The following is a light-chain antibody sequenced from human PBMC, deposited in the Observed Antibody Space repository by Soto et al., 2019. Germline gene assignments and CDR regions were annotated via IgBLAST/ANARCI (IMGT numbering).Light chain of an antibody. CDR2: GAS. Sequence: ESVLTPSPGTLSLSPGERATLSCRASQSFSSNYLAWYQQKPGQAPRLLIYGASTRASGIPDRFSGSGSGTDFTLTISRLEPEDSAVYYCQQYGSSPTWTFGQGTKVDIK. J-gene: IGKJ1*01. CDR1: QSFSSNY. V-gene: IGKV3-20*01. CDR3: QQYGSSPTWT.